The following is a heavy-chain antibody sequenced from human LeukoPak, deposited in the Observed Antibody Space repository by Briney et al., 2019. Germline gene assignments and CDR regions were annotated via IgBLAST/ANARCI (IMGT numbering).Heavy chain of an antibody. CDR3: ARTPVDYGDYSGQFDI. V-gene: IGHV4-34*01. CDR1: GGSFSGYY. CDR2: INHSGST. D-gene: IGHD4-17*01. J-gene: IGHJ3*02. Sequence: SETLSLTCAVYGGSFSGYYWSWIRQPPGKGLEWIGEINHSGSTNYNPSLKSRVTISVDTSKNQFSLKLSSVTAADTAVYYCARTPVDYGDYSGQFDIWGQGTMVTVSS.